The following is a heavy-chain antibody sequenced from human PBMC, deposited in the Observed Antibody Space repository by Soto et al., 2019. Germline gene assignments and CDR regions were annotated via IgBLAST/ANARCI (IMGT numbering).Heavy chain of an antibody. V-gene: IGHV1-69*13. J-gene: IGHJ4*02. CDR1: GGTLSSYA. CDR3: ARVPVRATTLFDY. Sequence: SVKVSCKASGGTLSSYAISRLRQAPGQGLEWMGGIIPIFGTANYAQKFQGRVTITADESTSTAYMELSSLRSEDTAVYYCARVPVRATTLFDYWGQGTLVTVSS. D-gene: IGHD1-26*01. CDR2: IIPIFGTA.